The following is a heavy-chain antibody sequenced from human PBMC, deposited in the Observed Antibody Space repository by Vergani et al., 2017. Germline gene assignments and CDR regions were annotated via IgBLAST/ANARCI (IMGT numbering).Heavy chain of an antibody. CDR2: IYYSGST. CDR3: ARGGDTAMVSYWYFDL. Sequence: QVQLQESGPGLVKPSETLSLTCTVSGGSISSYYWSWIRQPPGKGLEWIGYIYYSGSTNYNPSLKSRVTISVDTSKNQFSLKLSSVTAADTAVYYCARGGDTAMVSYWYFDLWGRGTLVTVSS. CDR1: GGSISSYY. J-gene: IGHJ2*01. D-gene: IGHD5-18*01. V-gene: IGHV4-59*12.